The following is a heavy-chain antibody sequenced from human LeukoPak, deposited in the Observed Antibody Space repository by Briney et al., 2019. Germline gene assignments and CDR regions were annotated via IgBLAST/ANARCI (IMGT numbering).Heavy chain of an antibody. Sequence: SETLSLTCTVSGGSISSYYWSWIRQPAGKGLEWIGRIYTSGSTNYNPSLKSRVTMSVDTSKNQFSLKLSSVTAADTAVYYCARDGNYYDSSGYYDLIFDYWGQGTLVTVSS. V-gene: IGHV4-4*07. J-gene: IGHJ4*02. D-gene: IGHD3-22*01. CDR1: GGSISSYY. CDR3: ARDGNYYDSSGYYDLIFDY. CDR2: IYTSGST.